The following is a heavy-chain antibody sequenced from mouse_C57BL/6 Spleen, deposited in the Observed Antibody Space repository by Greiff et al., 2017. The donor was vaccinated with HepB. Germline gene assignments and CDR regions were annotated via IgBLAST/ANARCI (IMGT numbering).Heavy chain of an antibody. CDR1: GFNIKDDY. Sequence: VQLQQSGAELVRPGDSVKLSCTASGFNIKDDYMHWVKQRPEQGLEWIGWIDPENGDTEYASKFQGKATITADTYSNTAYLQHSSLTSEDTAVYYWTTWGYGRNYWGQGTTLTVSS. V-gene: IGHV14-4*01. J-gene: IGHJ2*01. CDR2: IDPENGDT. CDR3: TTWGYGRNY. D-gene: IGHD1-1*01.